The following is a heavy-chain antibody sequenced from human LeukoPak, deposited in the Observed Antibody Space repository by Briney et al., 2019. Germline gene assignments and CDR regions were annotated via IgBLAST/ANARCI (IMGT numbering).Heavy chain of an antibody. D-gene: IGHD3-22*01. J-gene: IGHJ4*02. Sequence: ASVKVSCKASGYTFTSYDINWVRQATGQGLEWMGWMNPNRGNTGYAQKFQGRVTMTRNTSISTAYMELSSLRSEDTAVYYCARGVYYYDSSGYPGGEGYWGQGTLVTVSS. CDR3: ARGVYYYDSSGYPGGEGY. CDR2: MNPNRGNT. CDR1: GYTFTSYD. V-gene: IGHV1-8*01.